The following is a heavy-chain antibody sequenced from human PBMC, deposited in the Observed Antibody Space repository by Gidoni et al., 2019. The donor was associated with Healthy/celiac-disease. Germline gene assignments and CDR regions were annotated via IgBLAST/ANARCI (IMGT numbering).Heavy chain of an antibody. Sequence: QVQLVQSGAEVKKTGSSVKVSCKASGGTFSSYAISWVRQAPGQGLEWMGRIIPILGIANYAQKFQGRVTITADKSTSTAYMELSSLRSEDTAVYYCADNRAVAGGHAYYYYGMDVWGQGTTVTVSS. V-gene: IGHV1-69*04. CDR1: GGTFSSYA. CDR2: IIPILGIA. J-gene: IGHJ6*02. CDR3: ADNRAVAGGHAYYYYGMDV. D-gene: IGHD6-19*01.